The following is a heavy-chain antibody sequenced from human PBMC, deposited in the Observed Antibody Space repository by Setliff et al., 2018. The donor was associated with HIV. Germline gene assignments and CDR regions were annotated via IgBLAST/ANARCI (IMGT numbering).Heavy chain of an antibody. D-gene: IGHD3-3*01. CDR2: ISSSSSTI. CDR1: GFTFSNFE. J-gene: IGHJ6*03. V-gene: IGHV3-48*01. CDR3: AREDYYDFWSGYPQLNYYYYMGV. Sequence: GGSLRLSCAASGFTFSNFEMNWVRQAPGKGLEWVSYISSSSSTIYYADSVKGRFTISRDNAKNSLYLQMNSLRAEDTAVYYCAREDYYDFWSGYPQLNYYYYMGVWGKGTTVTVSS.